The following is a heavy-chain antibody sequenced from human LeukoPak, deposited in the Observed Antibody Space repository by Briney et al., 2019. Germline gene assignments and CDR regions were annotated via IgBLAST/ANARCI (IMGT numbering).Heavy chain of an antibody. Sequence: GGALRLSCPDSDFTFGSYWMGWVRQAPGKGLEWVANIKQDESEKYYVASVKGRFTISRDNHKNSLFLQMNSLRAEDTAVYYCARVRTVTYYGMDVWGKGSTVTVSS. CDR2: IKQDESEK. J-gene: IGHJ6*04. CDR3: ARVRTVTYYGMDV. CDR1: DFTFGSYW. D-gene: IGHD4-17*01. V-gene: IGHV3-7*03.